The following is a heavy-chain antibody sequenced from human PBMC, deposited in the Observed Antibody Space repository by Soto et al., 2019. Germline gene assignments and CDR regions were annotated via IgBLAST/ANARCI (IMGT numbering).Heavy chain of an antibody. J-gene: IGHJ4*02. CDR2: IHNSVST. Sequence: SYTLSLTCTVSGGSISSGDYYWSLILQPPGKGLEWIAYIHNSVSTHYNPSLKSRVTISVDTSKNQFSLKLSSVTAADTAVYYWARARYSGSYFFDYWGQGILVTVSS. D-gene: IGHD1-26*01. CDR1: GGSISSGDYY. V-gene: IGHV4-30-4*02. CDR3: ARARYSGSYFFDY.